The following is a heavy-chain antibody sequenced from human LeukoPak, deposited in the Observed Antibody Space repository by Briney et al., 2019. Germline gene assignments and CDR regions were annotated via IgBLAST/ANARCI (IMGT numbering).Heavy chain of an antibody. D-gene: IGHD2-2*01. CDR2: ISYDGSNK. Sequence: GGSLRLSCAASGFTFSSYGMHWVRQAPGKGLEWVAVISYDGSNKYYADSVKGRFTISRDNSKNTLYLQMNSLRAEDTAVYYCARDNGYCSSTSRYVSAFDIWGQGTMVTVSS. V-gene: IGHV3-30*03. CDR3: ARDNGYCSSTSRYVSAFDI. J-gene: IGHJ3*02. CDR1: GFTFSSYG.